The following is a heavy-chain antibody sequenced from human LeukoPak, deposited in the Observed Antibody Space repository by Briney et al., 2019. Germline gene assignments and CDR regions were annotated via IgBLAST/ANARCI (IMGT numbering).Heavy chain of an antibody. CDR2: ISAYNGNT. Sequence: ASVKVSCKASGYTFTSYGISWVRQAPGQGLEWMGWISAYNGNTNYAQKLQGRVTMTTDTSTSTAYMELRSLRSDGTAVYYCARDVYPMNYDFWSGYSPRWDYWGQGTLVTVSS. D-gene: IGHD3-3*01. V-gene: IGHV1-18*01. CDR1: GYTFTSYG. CDR3: ARDVYPMNYDFWSGYSPRWDY. J-gene: IGHJ4*02.